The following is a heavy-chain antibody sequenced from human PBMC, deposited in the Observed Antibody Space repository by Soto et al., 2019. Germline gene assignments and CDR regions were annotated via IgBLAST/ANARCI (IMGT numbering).Heavy chain of an antibody. V-gene: IGHV3-66*03. CDR1: GFTVSSNY. Sequence: PGGSLRLSCAASGFTVSSNYMSWVRQAPGKGLEWVSVIYSCGSTYYADSVKGRFTISRDNSKNTLYLQMNSLRAEDTAVYYCARRDYYDSSGYYGVDYYYGMDVWGQGTTVTVSS. CDR2: IYSCGST. CDR3: ARRDYYDSSGYYGVDYYYGMDV. J-gene: IGHJ6*02. D-gene: IGHD3-22*01.